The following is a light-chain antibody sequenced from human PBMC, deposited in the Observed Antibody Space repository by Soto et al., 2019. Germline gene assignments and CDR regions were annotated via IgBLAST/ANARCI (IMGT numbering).Light chain of an antibody. Sequence: QSALTQPPSVSGAPGQRVTISCTGSSSNIGAGYDVHWYQQLPGTAPKLLIYGNSNRPSGVPDRFSGSKSGTSASLAITGLQAEDEADYYCQSYDGSLSGYVFGTGTKVTV. J-gene: IGLJ1*01. CDR3: QSYDGSLSGYV. V-gene: IGLV1-40*01. CDR1: SSNIGAGYD. CDR2: GNS.